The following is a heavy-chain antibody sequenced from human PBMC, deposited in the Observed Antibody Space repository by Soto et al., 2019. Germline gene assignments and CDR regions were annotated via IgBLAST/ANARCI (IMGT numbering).Heavy chain of an antibody. D-gene: IGHD3-9*01. Sequence: GGSLRLSCAASGFTFSSYAMHWVRQAPGEGLEYVSAISSNGGSTYYADSVKGRFTISRDNSKNTLYLQMGSLRAEGMAVYYCARSREVDWLLFRGHDAFGIWGQGTMVTVSS. V-gene: IGHV3-64*02. CDR2: ISSNGGST. CDR1: GFTFSSYA. J-gene: IGHJ3*02. CDR3: ARSREVDWLLFRGHDAFGI.